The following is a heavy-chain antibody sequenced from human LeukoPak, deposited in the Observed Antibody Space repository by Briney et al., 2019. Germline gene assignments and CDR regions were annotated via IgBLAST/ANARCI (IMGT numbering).Heavy chain of an antibody. CDR1: GYSFTNYW. V-gene: IGHV5-51*01. CDR2: IYPGDSDT. CDR3: ARLNQEGYYYYGMDV. Sequence: GESLKISCKGSGYSFTNYWIAWVRQMPGKGLEWMGTIYPGDSDTRYSPSLQGQVTISADKSTGTAYLQWSSLKASDTAMNYCARLNQEGYYYYGMDVWGQGTTVTVSS. J-gene: IGHJ6*02.